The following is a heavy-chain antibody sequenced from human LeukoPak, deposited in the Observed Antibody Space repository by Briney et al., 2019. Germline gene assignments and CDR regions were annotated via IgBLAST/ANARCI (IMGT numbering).Heavy chain of an antibody. Sequence: SETLSLTCTVSGGSITGYYWNWVRQPAGRGLEWIGRIYSSGSINYNPSLKSRVTMSVDTSKNRFSLRLNSVTAADTAVYYCARGDNWTGYFGYWGQGTLVTVSS. CDR3: ARGDNWTGYFGY. V-gene: IGHV4-4*07. D-gene: IGHD3/OR15-3a*01. CDR1: GGSITGYY. CDR2: IYSSGSI. J-gene: IGHJ4*02.